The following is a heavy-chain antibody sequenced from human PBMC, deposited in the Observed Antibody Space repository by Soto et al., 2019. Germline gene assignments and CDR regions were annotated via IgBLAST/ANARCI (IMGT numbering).Heavy chain of an antibody. D-gene: IGHD1-26*01. J-gene: IGHJ5*02. CDR2: ISSSSSYI. Sequence: EVQLVESGGGLVKPGGSLRLSCAASGFTFSSYSMNWVRQAPGKGLEWVSSISSSSSYIYYADSVKGRFTISRDNAKNSLYLQMNSLRAEDTAVYYCARVSGELLPPAFDPWGQGTLVTVSS. CDR3: ARVSGELLPPAFDP. V-gene: IGHV3-21*01. CDR1: GFTFSSYS.